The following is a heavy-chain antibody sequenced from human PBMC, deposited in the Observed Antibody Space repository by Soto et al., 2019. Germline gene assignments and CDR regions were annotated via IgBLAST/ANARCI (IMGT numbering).Heavy chain of an antibody. D-gene: IGHD3-22*01. CDR3: ARRRRYYYDSSGYAYYFDY. V-gene: IGHV4-59*01. J-gene: IGHJ4*02. Sequence: SETLSLTCTVSGGSISSYYWSWIRQPPGKGLEWIGYIYYSGSTNYNPSLKSRVTISVDTSKNQFSLKLSSVTSADTAVYYCARRRRYYYDSSGYAYYFDYWGQGTLVTVSS. CDR1: GGSISSYY. CDR2: IYYSGST.